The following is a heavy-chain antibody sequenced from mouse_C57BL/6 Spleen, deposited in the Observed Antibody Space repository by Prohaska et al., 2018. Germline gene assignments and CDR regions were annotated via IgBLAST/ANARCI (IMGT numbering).Heavy chain of an antibody. CDR3: TAVTYYYAMDY. CDR1: GFTFSNYW. Sequence: EVKLEESGGGLMQPGGSMKLSCVASGFTFSNYWMNWVRQSPEKVLEWVAQIRLKSENYATHYAWGVIRRFTISRDDCKSSVYLQMNDLRVGDTGIYYCTAVTYYYAMDYWGQGTSVTVSS. J-gene: IGHJ4*01. V-gene: IGHV6-3*01. CDR2: IRLKSENYAT. D-gene: IGHD2-1*01.